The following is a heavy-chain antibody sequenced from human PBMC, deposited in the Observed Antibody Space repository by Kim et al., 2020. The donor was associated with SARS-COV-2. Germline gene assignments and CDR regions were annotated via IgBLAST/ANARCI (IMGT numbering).Heavy chain of an antibody. V-gene: IGHV2-5*01. Sequence: RYSPSLKGRLTITKDTSKNQVDLKMTNMDPVDTATYYCAHRRQQLVQFDPWGQGTLVTVSS. D-gene: IGHD6-13*01. J-gene: IGHJ5*02. CDR3: AHRRQQLVQFDP.